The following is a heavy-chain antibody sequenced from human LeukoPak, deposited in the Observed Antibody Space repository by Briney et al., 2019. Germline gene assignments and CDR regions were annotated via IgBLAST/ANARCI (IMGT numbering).Heavy chain of an antibody. D-gene: IGHD2-2*01. Sequence: GGSLRLSCVASGFTFSRDSMNWVRQAPGKGLEWISHIRSSGTTMYYADSVKGRFTISRDNAKNSLYLQMNSLRDEDTAVYYCARDPLSPSSNWGQGTLVTVSS. CDR3: ARDPLSPSSN. CDR1: GFTFSRDS. J-gene: IGHJ4*02. CDR2: IRSSGTTM. V-gene: IGHV3-48*02.